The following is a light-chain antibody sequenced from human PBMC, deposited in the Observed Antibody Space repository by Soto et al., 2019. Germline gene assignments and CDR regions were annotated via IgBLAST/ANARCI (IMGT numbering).Light chain of an antibody. J-gene: IGKJ4*01. CDR2: DAS. CDR3: QQSSISPLT. Sequence: EIVLTQSPGTLSLSPGERASLSCRASQSVPIDYFVWYQHKPGQAPRLLIHDASSRATGIPDRFSGSGSGTDFTLTISRLEPEDFAVYYCQQSSISPLTFGGGTKVEIK. V-gene: IGKV3D-20*02. CDR1: QSVPIDY.